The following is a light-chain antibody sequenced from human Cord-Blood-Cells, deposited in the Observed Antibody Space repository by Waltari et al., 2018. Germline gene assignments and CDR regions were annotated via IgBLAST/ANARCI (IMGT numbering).Light chain of an antibody. Sequence: EIVLTQSPATLSLSPGERAPLSCRASQSVSSYLAWYPQKPGQAPRLLSYDASNRATGIPARFSGSGSGTDFTLTISSLEPEDFAVYYCQQRSNWPPWTFGQGTKVEIK. V-gene: IGKV3-11*01. J-gene: IGKJ1*01. CDR3: QQRSNWPPWT. CDR2: DAS. CDR1: QSVSSY.